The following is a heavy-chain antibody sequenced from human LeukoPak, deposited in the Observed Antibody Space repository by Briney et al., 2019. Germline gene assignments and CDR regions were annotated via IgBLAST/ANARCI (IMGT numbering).Heavy chain of an antibody. J-gene: IGHJ4*02. Sequence: ASVKVSCKVSGYTLTELSMHWVRQAPGKGLEWMGGFDPEDGETIYAQKFQGRVTMTEDTSTDTAYMELCSLRSEDTAVYYCATDRKRSKVTGTTYWGQGTLVTVSS. CDR3: ATDRKRSKVTGTTY. CDR2: FDPEDGET. D-gene: IGHD1-7*01. V-gene: IGHV1-24*01. CDR1: GYTLTELS.